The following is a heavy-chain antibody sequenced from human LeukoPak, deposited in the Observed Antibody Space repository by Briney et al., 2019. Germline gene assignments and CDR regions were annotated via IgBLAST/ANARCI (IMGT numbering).Heavy chain of an antibody. CDR1: GFTFSSYA. V-gene: IGHV3-23*01. J-gene: IGHJ4*02. CDR3: AKGIVVVTAIRGYYFDY. CDR2: ISGSGGST. D-gene: IGHD2-21*02. Sequence: GGSLRLSCAASGFTFSSYAMSWVRQAPGKGLEWVSAISGSGGSTYYADSVKGRFTISRDSSRNTLYLQMNSLRAEDTAVYYCAKGIVVVTAIRGYYFDYWGQGTLVTVSS.